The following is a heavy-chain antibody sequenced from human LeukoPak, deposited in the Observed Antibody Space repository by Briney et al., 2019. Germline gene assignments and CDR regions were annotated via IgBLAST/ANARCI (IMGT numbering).Heavy chain of an antibody. V-gene: IGHV3-30*18. D-gene: IGHD3-10*01. J-gene: IGHJ6*03. Sequence: GSLRLSCAASGFTFSTYGLHWVRQAPGKGLEWVTVISYDGSNKYYADSVKGRFTISRDNPKNTLYLQMNSLRAEDTAVYYCAKAFQYGVHYYYMDVWGKGTTVTVSS. CDR3: AKAFQYGVHYYYMDV. CDR2: ISYDGSNK. CDR1: GFTFSTYG.